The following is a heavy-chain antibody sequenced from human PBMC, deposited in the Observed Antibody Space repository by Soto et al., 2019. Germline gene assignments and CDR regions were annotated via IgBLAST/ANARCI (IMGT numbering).Heavy chain of an antibody. CDR2: LFYRGTA. D-gene: IGHD1-26*01. CDR3: AREKDRILGGYAFGY. V-gene: IGHV4-59*01. CDR1: GSSISPYY. J-gene: IGHJ3*01. Sequence: QVQLQESGPRLVKPSETLSLTCSVSGSSISPYYWTWLLQAPGKGLEWIGYLFYRGTATYNPALKSRVTISLDTSKKQVSLRLSSVTAADTAVYYCAREKDRILGGYAFGYWGPGTTVTVSS.